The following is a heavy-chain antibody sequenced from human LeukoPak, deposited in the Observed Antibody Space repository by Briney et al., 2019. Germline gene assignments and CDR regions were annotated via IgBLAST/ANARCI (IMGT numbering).Heavy chain of an antibody. D-gene: IGHD3-22*01. V-gene: IGHV1-2*02. CDR2: INPNSGGT. Sequence: ASVKVSCKASGYTFTGYYMHWVRQAPGQGLEWMGWINPNSGGTNYAQKFQGRVTMTRDTSISTAYMELSRLRSDDTAVYYCARVEFPMGNYYDSSGYFGYWGQGTLVTVSS. CDR1: GYTFTGYY. CDR3: ARVEFPMGNYYDSSGYFGY. J-gene: IGHJ4*02.